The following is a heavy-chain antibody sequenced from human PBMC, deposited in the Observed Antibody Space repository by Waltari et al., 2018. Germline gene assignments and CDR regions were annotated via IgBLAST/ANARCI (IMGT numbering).Heavy chain of an antibody. Sequence: QLQLQESGPGLVKPSGTLSLICAVSGDSMSSTHWWSWVRQTPGKGLEWIWQVHGSGTTNYNPSSASRVTISLDTSTHHFALKVTSATAADTAFYYCARDRGRGLYLDTWGPGILVTVSP. CDR2: VHGSGTT. CDR1: GDSMSSTHW. V-gene: IGHV4-4*02. D-gene: IGHD1-1*01. CDR3: ARDRGRGLYLDT. J-gene: IGHJ4*02.